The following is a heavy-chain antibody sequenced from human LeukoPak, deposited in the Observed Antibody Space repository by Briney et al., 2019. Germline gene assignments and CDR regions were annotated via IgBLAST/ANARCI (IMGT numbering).Heavy chain of an antibody. J-gene: IGHJ4*02. CDR3: AKDHRDTMTFDY. CDR2: ISGSGGST. D-gene: IGHD3-22*01. Sequence: GGSLRLSCAAFGFTFSSYAMSWVRQAPGKGLEWVSAISGSGGSTYYADSVKGRFTISRDNSKNTLYLQMNSLRAEDTAVYYCAKDHRDTMTFDYWGQGTLVTVSS. V-gene: IGHV3-23*01. CDR1: GFTFSSYA.